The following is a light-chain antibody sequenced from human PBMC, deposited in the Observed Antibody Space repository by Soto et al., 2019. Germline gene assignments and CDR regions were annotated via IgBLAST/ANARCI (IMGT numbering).Light chain of an antibody. J-gene: IGLJ1*01. CDR2: EVS. V-gene: IGLV2-23*02. CDR1: GSYNF. Sequence: QSALTQPASVSGSPGQSITISCTVGSYNFVSWYQQHPGKAPKVLIYEVSKRPSGVSDRFSGSKSGNTASLTISGLQAEDEADYYCCSDAGRSTYVFGTGTKVTVL. CDR3: CSDAGRSTYV.